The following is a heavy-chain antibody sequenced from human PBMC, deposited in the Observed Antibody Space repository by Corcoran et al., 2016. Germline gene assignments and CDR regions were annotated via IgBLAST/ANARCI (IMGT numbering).Heavy chain of an antibody. D-gene: IGHD3-10*01. Sequence: QVQLVQSGAEVKKPGASVKVSCKASGYTFTGYYMHWVRQAPGQGLEWMGWINPNNGGTNYAQKFQGWVTMTRDTSISTAYMELSRLRSDDTAVYYCARGRITMVRGVSGGWGMDVWGQGTTVTVSS. V-gene: IGHV1-2*04. CDR1: GYTFTGYY. CDR2: INPNNGGT. CDR3: ARGRITMVRGVSGGWGMDV. J-gene: IGHJ6*02.